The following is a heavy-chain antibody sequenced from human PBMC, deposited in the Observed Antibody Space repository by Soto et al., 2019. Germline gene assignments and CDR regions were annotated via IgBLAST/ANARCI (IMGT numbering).Heavy chain of an antibody. V-gene: IGHV3-23*01. Sequence: EVQLLESGGGLVQPGGSLRLSCAASGFTFSTNAMSWVRQAPGKGLEWVSVISGSGSSTYYADSVKGRFTFSRDNSKNTLYLQMKSLRAEDTAVYYCAKGVSRSTSHDNAFDIWGQGTMVTVSA. J-gene: IGHJ3*02. CDR1: GFTFSTNA. CDR3: AKGVSRSTSHDNAFDI. CDR2: ISGSGSST. D-gene: IGHD3-22*01.